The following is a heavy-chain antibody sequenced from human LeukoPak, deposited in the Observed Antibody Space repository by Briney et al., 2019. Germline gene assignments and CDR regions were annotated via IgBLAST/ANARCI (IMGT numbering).Heavy chain of an antibody. CDR2: IHYSGSP. CDR1: GGSISSGSHY. CDR3: ARDFLGGYGYFDC. J-gene: IGHJ4*02. Sequence: SETLSLTCTVSGGSISSGSHYWSWIRQHPGKGLGWIGYIHYSGSPYYNPSLKSRVTISIDTSKNQFSLKVGSVTAADTAVYYCARDFLGGYGYFDCWGQGNLVTVSS. D-gene: IGHD5-12*01. V-gene: IGHV4-31*03.